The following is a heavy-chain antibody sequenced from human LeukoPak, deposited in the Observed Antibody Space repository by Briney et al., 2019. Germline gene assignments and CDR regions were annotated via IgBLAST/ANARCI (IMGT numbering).Heavy chain of an antibody. CDR1: GYTFTSYY. D-gene: IGHD3-3*01. Sequence: ASVKVSCKASGYTFTSYYMHWVRQAPGQGLEWMGIINPSGGSTSYAQKFQGRVTITADESTSTAYMELSSLRSEDTPVYYCASGHYTAYYYYYGMDVWGQGTTVTVSS. J-gene: IGHJ6*02. V-gene: IGHV1-46*01. CDR2: INPSGGST. CDR3: ASGHYTAYYYYYGMDV.